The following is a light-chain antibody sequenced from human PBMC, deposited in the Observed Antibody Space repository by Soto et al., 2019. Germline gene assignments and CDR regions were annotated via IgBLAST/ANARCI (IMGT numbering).Light chain of an antibody. CDR1: QSVSSSY. CDR2: GAS. CDR3: QKYGGSPAWT. J-gene: IGKJ1*01. Sequence: EIVLTQSPGTLSLSPGERATLSCRASQSVSSSYLVWYQQKPGQAPRLLIYGASSRATGIPDRFSGSGSGTDFTLTISRLEPEDFAVYYCQKYGGSPAWTFGQGTKVEIK. V-gene: IGKV3-20*01.